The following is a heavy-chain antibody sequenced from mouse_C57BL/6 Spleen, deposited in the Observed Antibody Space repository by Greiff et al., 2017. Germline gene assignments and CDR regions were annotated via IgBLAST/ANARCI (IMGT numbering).Heavy chain of an antibody. J-gene: IGHJ4*01. V-gene: IGHV1-42*01. CDR3: ARRDYGSSPAMDY. Sequence: EVQLQQSGPELVKPGASVKISCKASGYSFTGYYMNWVKQSPEKSLEWIGEINPSTGGTTYNQKFKAKATLTVAKSSSTAYMQLKSLTSEDSAVYYCARRDYGSSPAMDYWGQGTSVTVSS. CDR1: GYSFTGYY. D-gene: IGHD1-1*01. CDR2: INPSTGGT.